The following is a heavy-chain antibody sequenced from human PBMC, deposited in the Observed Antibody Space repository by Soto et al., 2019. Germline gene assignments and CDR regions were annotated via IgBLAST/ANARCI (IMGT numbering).Heavy chain of an antibody. CDR2: IYRTGST. CDR3: ASRDPANWFDP. J-gene: IGHJ5*02. V-gene: IGHV4-4*02. Sequence: SETLSLTCAFSGGSFTSNNWCTWVRQPPGQGLEWIGEIYRTGSTNYNPSLKSRVTISLDKSENQFSLKVTSLTAADTAVYYCASRDPANWFDPWGQGTLVTVSS. CDR1: GGSFTSNNW.